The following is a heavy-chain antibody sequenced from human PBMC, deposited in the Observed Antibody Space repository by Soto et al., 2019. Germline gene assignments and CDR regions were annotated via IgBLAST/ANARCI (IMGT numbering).Heavy chain of an antibody. CDR3: ARGRGAYSGYDLVVDY. CDR1: GGSFSGYY. J-gene: IGHJ4*02. V-gene: IGHV4-34*01. D-gene: IGHD5-12*01. Sequence: PSETLSLTCAVYGGSFSGYYWSWIRQPPGKGLEWIGEINHSGSTNYNPSLKSRVTISVDTSKNQFSLKLSSVTAADTAVYYCARGRGAYSGYDLVVDYWGQGTLVTVSS. CDR2: INHSGST.